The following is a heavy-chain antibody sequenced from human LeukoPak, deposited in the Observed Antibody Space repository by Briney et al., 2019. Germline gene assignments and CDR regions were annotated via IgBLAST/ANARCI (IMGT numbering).Heavy chain of an antibody. CDR1: GFTFSDHY. J-gene: IGHJ4*02. Sequence: GGSLRLSCTASGFTFSDHYMDWVRQAPGKGLEWVANIKQDGSEKYYVDSVKGRFTISRDNAKNSLYLQMDTLGAGDTAVYYCARDKGVYDTSGSLFVFGGQGTLVTVSS. V-gene: IGHV3-7*03. CDR3: ARDKGVYDTSGSLFVF. D-gene: IGHD3-22*01. CDR2: IKQDGSEK.